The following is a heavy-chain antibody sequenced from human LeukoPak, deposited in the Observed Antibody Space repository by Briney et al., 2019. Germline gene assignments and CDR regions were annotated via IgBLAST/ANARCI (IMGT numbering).Heavy chain of an antibody. CDR3: ARDSGSYLQPTDY. CDR1: GFTFSTYA. Sequence: GGSLRLSCAASGFTFSTYAMTWVRQAPGKGLEWVSSITGNGGRTYYADFVKGRFTISRDNSKNTLYLQMNSLGAEDTAVYHCARDSGSYLQPTDYWGQGTLVTVSS. CDR2: ITGNGGRT. V-gene: IGHV3-23*01. D-gene: IGHD1-26*01. J-gene: IGHJ4*02.